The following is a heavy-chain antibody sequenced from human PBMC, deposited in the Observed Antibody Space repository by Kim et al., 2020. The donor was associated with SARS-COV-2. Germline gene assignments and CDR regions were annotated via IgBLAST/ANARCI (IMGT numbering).Heavy chain of an antibody. CDR2: IYPDDSDT. V-gene: IGHV5-51*01. D-gene: IGHD2-15*01. Sequence: GESLQISCQGSGYSFTTYWIAWVRQVPGKGLEWMGIIYPDDSDTRYSPSFQGQVTISADNSITTAYLQWSSLRASDTAIYYCARSTRADTLDYWGQGTLV. CDR3: ARSTRADTLDY. CDR1: GYSFTTYW. J-gene: IGHJ4*02.